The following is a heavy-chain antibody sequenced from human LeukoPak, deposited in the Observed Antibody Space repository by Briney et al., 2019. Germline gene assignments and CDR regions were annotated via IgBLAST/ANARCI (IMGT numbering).Heavy chain of an antibody. D-gene: IGHD4-17*01. CDR2: IYYSGST. CDR1: GGSISSGGYY. V-gene: IGHV4-31*03. J-gene: IGHJ6*02. Sequence: SETLSLTCTVSGGSISSGGYYWSWIRQHPGKGLEWIGYIYYSGSTYYNPSLKSRVTISVDTSKNQFSLKLSSVTAADTAVYYCARGSHDYDYYYYYGMDVWGQGTTVIVSS. CDR3: ARGSHDYDYYYYYGMDV.